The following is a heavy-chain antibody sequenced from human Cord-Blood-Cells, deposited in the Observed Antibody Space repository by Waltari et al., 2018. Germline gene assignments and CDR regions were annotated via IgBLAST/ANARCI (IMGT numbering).Heavy chain of an antibody. J-gene: IGHJ4*02. Sequence: QVQLQESGPGLVKPSETLSLTCAVSGYSISSGYYWGWIRQPPGKGLEWIGSIYHSGSTYYNPSLKSRVTISVDTSKNQFSPKLSSVTAADTAVYYCARALVVPAATFDYWGQGTLVTVSS. D-gene: IGHD2-2*01. V-gene: IGHV4-38-2*01. CDR3: ARALVVPAATFDY. CDR2: IYHSGST. CDR1: GYSISSGYY.